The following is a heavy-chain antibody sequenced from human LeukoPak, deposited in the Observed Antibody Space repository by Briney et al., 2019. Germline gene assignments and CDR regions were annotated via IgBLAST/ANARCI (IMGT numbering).Heavy chain of an antibody. CDR1: GYTFTGYY. Sequence: ASVKVSCKASGYTFTGYYMHWVRQAPGQGLEWMGWIEPNSGDTNYPEKFQGRVTMTRDTSISTAYMELSRLRSDDTAVYYCARSEQFPYYMDVWGKGTTVTVSS. D-gene: IGHD6-19*01. CDR2: IEPNSGDT. J-gene: IGHJ6*03. CDR3: ARSEQFPYYMDV. V-gene: IGHV1-2*02.